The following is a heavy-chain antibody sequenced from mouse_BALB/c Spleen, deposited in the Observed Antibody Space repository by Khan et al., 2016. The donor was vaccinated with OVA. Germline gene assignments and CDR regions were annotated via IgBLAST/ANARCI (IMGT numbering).Heavy chain of an antibody. CDR3: ARSGLGSFAY. V-gene: IGHV1-77*01. CDR1: GYTFTDFY. D-gene: IGHD2-2*01. Sequence: QVQLKESGAELARPGASVKLSCKATGYTFTDFYINWVKQRTGQGLEWIGDIYPGSDNTYYNEKFKGKATLTADKSSSTAFMQLSSLTSEESAVYFCARSGLGSFAYWGQGTLVTVSA. CDR2: IYPGSDNT. J-gene: IGHJ3*01.